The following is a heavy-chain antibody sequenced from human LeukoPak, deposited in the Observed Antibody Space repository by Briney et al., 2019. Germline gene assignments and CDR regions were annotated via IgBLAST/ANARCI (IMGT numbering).Heavy chain of an antibody. V-gene: IGHV4-34*01. D-gene: IGHD4-17*01. CDR2: INHSGST. Sequence: SETLSLTCAVYGGSFSGYYWSWIRQPPGKGLEWIGEINHSGSTNYNPSLKSRVTISVDTSKNQFSLKLSSVTAADTAVYYCARGDDYGDSRYYGMDVWGQGTTVTVSS. CDR1: GGSFSGYY. CDR3: ARGDDYGDSRYYGMDV. J-gene: IGHJ6*02.